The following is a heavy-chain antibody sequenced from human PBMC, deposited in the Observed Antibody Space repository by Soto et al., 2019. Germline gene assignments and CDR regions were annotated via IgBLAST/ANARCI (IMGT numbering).Heavy chain of an antibody. D-gene: IGHD4-4*01. V-gene: IGHV3-7*03. J-gene: IGHJ4*02. CDR3: AGWGGHDYNY. Sequence: EVQLVQSGGGLVQPGGSLRLSCVGSGFTFTDFYMNWVRQAPGKGLERVANIRPDGSETNYVESVKGRFTTSRDNAKNAMFLPRTSLRADDTAVYYCAGWGGHDYNYWGQGILVTVSS. CDR1: GFTFTDFY. CDR2: IRPDGSET.